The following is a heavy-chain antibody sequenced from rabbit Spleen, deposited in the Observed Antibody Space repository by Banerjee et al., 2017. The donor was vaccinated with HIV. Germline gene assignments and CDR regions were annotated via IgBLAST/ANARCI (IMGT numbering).Heavy chain of an antibody. Sequence: QQQLVESGGGLVKPGASLTLTCKASGFSFSSNYWICWVRQAPGKGLEWIACIYAGSSDGPYYASWAKGRFTISKTSAITVTLQMTRLTAADTATYFCARGIPYGFAGDTYPPYPMDLWGPGTLVTVS. V-gene: IGHV1S45*01. CDR3: ARGIPYGFAGDTYPPYPMDL. CDR1: GFSFSSNYW. CDR2: IYAGSSDGP. D-gene: IGHD6-1*01. J-gene: IGHJ6*01.